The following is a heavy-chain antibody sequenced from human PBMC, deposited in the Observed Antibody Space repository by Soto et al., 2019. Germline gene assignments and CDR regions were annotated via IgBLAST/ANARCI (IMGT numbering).Heavy chain of an antibody. CDR3: AKDGSWDGGGGES. D-gene: IGHD3-16*01. CDR2: IIPVFRTS. V-gene: IGHV1-69*18. Sequence: QVQLVQSGAELKKPGSSVKVSRSASGVTFSSYAFTWVRQAPGQGLEWMGNIIPVFRTSNYAQGFQGRLTISADESTNTIYMELSSLRSEDTAVYFCAKDGSWDGGGGESWGQGTLVIVSS. CDR1: GVTFSSYA. J-gene: IGHJ4*02.